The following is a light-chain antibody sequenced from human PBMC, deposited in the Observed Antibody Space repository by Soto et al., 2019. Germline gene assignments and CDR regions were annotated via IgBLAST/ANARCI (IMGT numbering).Light chain of an antibody. CDR2: GAS. J-gene: IGKJ5*01. CDR1: QRGRNTY. Sequence: EIVLTQSPGILSLSPGERATLSCRASQRGRNTYLAWYQQKPGQAPRLLIHGASSRATGIPDRFSGSGSGTDFTLTISRLEPEDFAVYYCQYYSSSLSITFGQGTRLDIK. CDR3: QYYSSSLSIT. V-gene: IGKV3-20*01.